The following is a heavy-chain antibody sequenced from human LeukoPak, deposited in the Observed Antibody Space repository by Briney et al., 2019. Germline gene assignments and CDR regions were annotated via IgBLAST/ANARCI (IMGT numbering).Heavy chain of an antibody. D-gene: IGHD1-7*01. V-gene: IGHV3-30*02. CDR2: IRYDGSNK. J-gene: IGHJ3*02. Sequence: PGGSLRLSCAASGFTFSSYGMHWVRQAPGKGLEWVAFIRYDGSNKYYADSVKGRFTISRDNSKNTLYLQMNSLRAEDTAVYYCAKWELELNAFDIWGQGTMVTVSS. CDR1: GFTFSSYG. CDR3: AKWELELNAFDI.